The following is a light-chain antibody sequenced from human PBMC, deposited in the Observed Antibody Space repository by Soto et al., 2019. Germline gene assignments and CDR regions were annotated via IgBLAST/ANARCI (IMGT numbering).Light chain of an antibody. CDR3: QQYNNWLMLS. J-gene: IGKJ4*01. Sequence: EIVLTQSPATLSLSPGERATLSCRASQSINRHLAWYQQKPGQTPRLLIYGASTRATGIPARFSGSGSGTEFTLTISSLQSEDFAIYYCQQYNNWLMLSFGGGTKVDIK. CDR1: QSINRH. CDR2: GAS. V-gene: IGKV3-15*01.